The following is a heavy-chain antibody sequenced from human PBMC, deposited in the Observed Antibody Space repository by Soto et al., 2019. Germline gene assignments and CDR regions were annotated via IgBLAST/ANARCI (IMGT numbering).Heavy chain of an antibody. CDR3: ARLGGFCGSSNCNGYYAMDV. J-gene: IGHJ6*02. D-gene: IGHD1-1*01. Sequence: QLQLQESGPGLVKPSETLSLTCTVSGGSITSGPYSWGWIRQPPGEGLEWIGTFHYGEKTYYNPSLGSRVTRSVDTSQNQVSLKVTSVTVTDSAVYYCARLGGFCGSSNCNGYYAMDVWGQGTTVTVSS. CDR2: FHYGEKT. V-gene: IGHV4-39*01. CDR1: GGSITSGPYS.